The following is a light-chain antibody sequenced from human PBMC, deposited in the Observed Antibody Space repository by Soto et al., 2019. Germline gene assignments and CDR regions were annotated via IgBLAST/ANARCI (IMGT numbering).Light chain of an antibody. J-gene: IGKJ2*01. CDR3: QQYNNWPYT. CDR2: GAA. CDR1: QSVSSN. Sequence: EIVMTQSPATLSVSPGERATLSCRASQSVSSNFAWYQQKPGQAPRLLIYGAAFRATGFPARFSGSGSGTEFTLTISSLQSEDFAVYYCQQYNNWPYTFGQGPKLEIK. V-gene: IGKV3D-15*01.